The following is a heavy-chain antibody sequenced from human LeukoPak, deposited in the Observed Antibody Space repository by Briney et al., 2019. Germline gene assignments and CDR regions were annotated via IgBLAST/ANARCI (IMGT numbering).Heavy chain of an antibody. CDR2: IYCSGST. Sequence: PSETLSLTCTVSGGSISSSSYYWGWIRQPPGKGLEWIGSIYCSGSTYYNPSLKSRVTISVDTSKNQFSLKLSSVTAADTAVYYCAVIAARRGDYWGQGTLVTVSS. D-gene: IGHD6-6*01. CDR1: GGSISSSSYY. V-gene: IGHV4-39*01. J-gene: IGHJ4*02. CDR3: AVIAARRGDY.